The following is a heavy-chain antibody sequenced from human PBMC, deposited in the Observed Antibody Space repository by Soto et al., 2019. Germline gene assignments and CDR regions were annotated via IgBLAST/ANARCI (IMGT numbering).Heavy chain of an antibody. D-gene: IGHD2-8*01. V-gene: IGHV1-2*04. Sequence: ASVKVSCTAYGYSFTDYNIHWVRQAPGQGLEWLGRINPKSGGTSTAQKFQGWVTMTTDTSISTASMELTRLTSDDTSIYYCARGDSTDCSNGVCSFFYNHDMDVWGQGTTVTVSS. CDR2: INPKSGGT. CDR3: ARGDSTDCSNGVCSFFYNHDMDV. CDR1: GYSFTDYN. J-gene: IGHJ6*02.